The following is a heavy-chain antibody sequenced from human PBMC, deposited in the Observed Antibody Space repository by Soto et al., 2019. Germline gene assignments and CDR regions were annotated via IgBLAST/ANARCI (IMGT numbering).Heavy chain of an antibody. CDR2: INPNSGGT. J-gene: IGHJ6*02. CDR1: GYTFTGYY. Sequence: ASVKVSCKASGYTFTGYYMHWVRQAPGQGLEWMGWINPNSGGTNYAQKFQGRVTMTRDTSISTAYMELSRLRSDDTAVYYCARAADSTAAGRPHYYYYGMDVWGQGTTVTVSS. D-gene: IGHD6-13*01. V-gene: IGHV1-2*02. CDR3: ARAADSTAAGRPHYYYYGMDV.